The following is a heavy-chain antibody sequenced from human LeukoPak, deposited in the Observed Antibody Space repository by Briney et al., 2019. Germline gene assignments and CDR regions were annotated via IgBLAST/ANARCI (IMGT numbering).Heavy chain of an antibody. D-gene: IGHD3-22*01. CDR2: ISGTGGST. CDR1: GFTFSSYA. Sequence: GGSLRLSCAASGFTFSSYAMSWVRQAPGKGLEWVAAISGTGGSTYYADSVKGRFTISRDNSKNSLYLQMSSLRAEDTAVYYCARPPRGHSGYLNWFDPWGQGTLVTVSS. J-gene: IGHJ5*02. V-gene: IGHV3-23*01. CDR3: ARPPRGHSGYLNWFDP.